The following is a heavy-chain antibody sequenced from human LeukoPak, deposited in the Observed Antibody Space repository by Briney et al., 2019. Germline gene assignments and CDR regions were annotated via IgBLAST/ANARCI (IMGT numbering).Heavy chain of an antibody. J-gene: IGHJ6*02. Sequence: SVKVSCKASGGTFSIYAISWVRQAPGQGLEWMGGIIPIFGTANYAQKFQGRVTITADESTSTAYMELSSLRSEDTAVYYCARDLAIVVVPAAHYYYYGMDVWGQGTTVTVSS. V-gene: IGHV1-69*13. D-gene: IGHD2-2*01. CDR2: IIPIFGTA. CDR3: ARDLAIVVVPAAHYYYYGMDV. CDR1: GGTFSIYA.